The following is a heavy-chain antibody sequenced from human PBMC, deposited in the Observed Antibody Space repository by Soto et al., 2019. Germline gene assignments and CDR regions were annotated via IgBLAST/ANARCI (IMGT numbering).Heavy chain of an antibody. Sequence: QVQLVQSGAEVKKPGSSVKVSCKASVGTFSSYTISWVRPAPGQGLEWMGRIIPILGIANYAQKFQGRVTVTADKSTSTAYMELSSLRSEDTAVYYCAREEYYYGSGSFFTGWGQGTLVTVSS. D-gene: IGHD3-10*01. CDR1: VGTFSSYT. CDR2: IIPILGIA. J-gene: IGHJ4*02. CDR3: AREEYYYGSGSFFTG. V-gene: IGHV1-69*08.